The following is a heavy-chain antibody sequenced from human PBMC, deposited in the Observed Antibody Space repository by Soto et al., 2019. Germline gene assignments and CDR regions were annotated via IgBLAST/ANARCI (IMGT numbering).Heavy chain of an antibody. J-gene: IGHJ6*02. V-gene: IGHV3-23*01. CDR1: GFTFSDYY. CDR3: AKGRSYYYYYGVDV. Sequence: GGSLRLSCAASGFTFSDYYMSWIRQAPGKGLEWVSDIIDSGGSTYYADSVKGRFTISRDNSKSTLYLQMNSLRAEDTALYYCAKGRSYYYYYGVDVWGQGTTDTVSS. CDR2: IIDSGGST.